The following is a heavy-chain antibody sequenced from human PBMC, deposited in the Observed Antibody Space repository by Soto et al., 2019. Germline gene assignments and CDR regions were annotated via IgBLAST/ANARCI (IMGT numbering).Heavy chain of an antibody. CDR1: GFTFSSYG. CDR3: ARDRCSSNSCQFDP. CDR2: IWYDGSNK. V-gene: IGHV3-33*01. D-gene: IGHD2-2*01. J-gene: IGHJ5*02. Sequence: QVQLVESGGGVVQPGRSLRLSCAASGFTFSSYGMHWVRQAPGKGLEWVAVIWYDGSNKYYADSVKGRFTISRDNSKNTLYLQMNSLRAADTAVYYSARDRCSSNSCQFDPWGQGTLVTVSS.